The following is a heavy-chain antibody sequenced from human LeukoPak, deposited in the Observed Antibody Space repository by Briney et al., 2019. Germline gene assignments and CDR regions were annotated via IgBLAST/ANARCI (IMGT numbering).Heavy chain of an antibody. Sequence: ASVKVSCKASGYTFTSYGISWVRPAPGQGLEWMGWISAYNGNTNYAQKLQGRVTMTTDTSTSTAYMELRSLRSDDTAVYYCARDLRGYGDYHFDYWGQGTLVTVSS. CDR3: ARDLRGYGDYHFDY. J-gene: IGHJ4*02. CDR2: ISAYNGNT. V-gene: IGHV1-18*01. D-gene: IGHD4-17*01. CDR1: GYTFTSYG.